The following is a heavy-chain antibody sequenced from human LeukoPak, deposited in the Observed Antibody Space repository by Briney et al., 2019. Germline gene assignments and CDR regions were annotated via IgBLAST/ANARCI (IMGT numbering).Heavy chain of an antibody. D-gene: IGHD3-10*01. J-gene: IGHJ4*02. CDR2: VSWNSGSV. V-gene: IGHV3-9*01. Sequence: GGSLRLSCAASGFTFSTYNMNWVRQAPGKGLEWVSGVSWNSGSVGYADSVKGRFTISRDNAKNSLYLQMNSLRAEDTALYYCAKDHYYGSGNYLDYWGQGTLVTVSS. CDR3: AKDHYYGSGNYLDY. CDR1: GFTFSTYN.